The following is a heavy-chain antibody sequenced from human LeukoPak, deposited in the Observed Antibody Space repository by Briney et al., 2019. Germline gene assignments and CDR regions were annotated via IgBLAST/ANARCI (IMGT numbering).Heavy chain of an antibody. V-gene: IGHV1-8*03. CDR3: ARAVRKDLEWLLEVFDY. D-gene: IGHD3-3*01. CDR1: GYTFPSYD. J-gene: IGHJ4*02. Sequence: ASVKVSCKASGYTFPSYDINWVRQATGQGLEWMGWMNPNSGNTGYAQKFQGRVTITRNTSISTAYMELSSLRSEDTAVYYCARAVRKDLEWLLEVFDYWGQGTLVTVSS. CDR2: MNPNSGNT.